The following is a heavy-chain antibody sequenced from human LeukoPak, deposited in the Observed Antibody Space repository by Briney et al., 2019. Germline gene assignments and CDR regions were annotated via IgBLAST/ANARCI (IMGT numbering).Heavy chain of an antibody. V-gene: IGHV3-11*01. Sequence: GGSLRLSCAASGFTFSDSYMTWIRQAPGKGLEWVSYISSSGSTIYYADSVKGRFTISRDNAKNSLYLQMNSLRAEDTAVYYCARPPLGSYYGWVYWGQGTLVTVSS. D-gene: IGHD1-26*01. CDR3: ARPPLGSYYGWVY. CDR2: ISSSGSTI. CDR1: GFTFSDSY. J-gene: IGHJ4*02.